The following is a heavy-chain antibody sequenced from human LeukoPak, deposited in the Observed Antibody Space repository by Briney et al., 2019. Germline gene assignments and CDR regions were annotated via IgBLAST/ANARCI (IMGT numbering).Heavy chain of an antibody. J-gene: IGHJ4*02. Sequence: SVKVSCKASGFTFTSSAMQWVRQARGQRLEWIGWIVVGSGNTNYAQKFQERVTITRDMSTSTAYMELSSLRSEDTAVYYCARETRRRYCSSTSCHQALYFDYWGQGTLVTVSS. D-gene: IGHD2-2*01. CDR3: ARETRRRYCSSTSCHQALYFDY. CDR2: IVVGSGNT. CDR1: GFTFTSSA. V-gene: IGHV1-58*02.